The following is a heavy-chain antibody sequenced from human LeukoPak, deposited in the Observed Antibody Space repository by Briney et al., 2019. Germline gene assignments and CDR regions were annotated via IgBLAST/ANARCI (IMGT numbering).Heavy chain of an antibody. CDR2: ISGSGGST. V-gene: IGHV3-23*01. CDR1: GFTFSSYA. J-gene: IGHJ4*02. CDR3: ARVYYYGSGSYYNSY. Sequence: GGSLRLSCAASGFTFSSYAMSWVRQAPGEGLEWVSAISGSGGSTYYADSVKGRFTISRDNAKNTLYLQMNSLRAEDTAVYYCARVYYYGSGSYYNSYWGQGTLVTVSS. D-gene: IGHD3-10*01.